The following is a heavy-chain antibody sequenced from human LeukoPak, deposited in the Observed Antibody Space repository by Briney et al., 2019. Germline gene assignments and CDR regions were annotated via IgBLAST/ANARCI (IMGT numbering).Heavy chain of an antibody. CDR3: ARIHRYCSGGACYVLDN. CDR1: GGSDSGYY. V-gene: IGHV4-59*02. Sequence: SETLSLTCVVSGGSDSGYYWGWIRQPPGRGLEWIGYVYYSGSTNYNPSFKSRITISVDTSRNQFSLQLSSVTAADTAVYYCARIHRYCSGGACYVLDNWGQGTLVAVSS. CDR2: VYYSGST. J-gene: IGHJ4*02. D-gene: IGHD2-15*01.